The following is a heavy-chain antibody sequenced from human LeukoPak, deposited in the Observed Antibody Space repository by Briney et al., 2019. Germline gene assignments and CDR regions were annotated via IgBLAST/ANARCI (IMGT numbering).Heavy chain of an antibody. CDR3: AREDVVPVVVAATLKPGGFDY. CDR1: GYVFTGYS. Sequence: ASVKVSCKASGYVFTGYSLHWVRQALGQGLEWMGRINPNTGGTDYAQNFQDRVTMTRDTSISTAYMEVSRLTSDDAAVYYCAREDVVPVVVAATLKPGGFDYWGQGTLVTVSS. CDR2: INPNTGGT. V-gene: IGHV1-2*06. D-gene: IGHD2-15*01. J-gene: IGHJ4*02.